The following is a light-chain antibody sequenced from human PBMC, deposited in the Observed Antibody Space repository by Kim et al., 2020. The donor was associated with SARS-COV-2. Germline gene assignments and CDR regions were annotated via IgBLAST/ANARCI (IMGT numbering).Light chain of an antibody. J-gene: IGKJ1*01. CDR1: QGISNY. V-gene: IGKV1-17*03. CDR2: TVS. Sequence: IQMTQSPSAMSASVGDTVTITCRASQGISNYLAWFQQKPGKVPERLIYTVSTLQSGVPSRFSGSGSATEFTLTISSLQPEDFATYYCLQHKSIPLTFGQGTKVDIK. CDR3: LQHKSIPLT.